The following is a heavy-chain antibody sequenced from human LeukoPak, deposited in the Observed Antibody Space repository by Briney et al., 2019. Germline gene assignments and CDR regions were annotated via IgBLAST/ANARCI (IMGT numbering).Heavy chain of an antibody. CDR1: GFTFSSYW. CDR2: INSDGSST. CDR3: ARGLTMVRGVPDY. Sequence: GGSLRLSCAASGFTFSSYWMHWVSQAPGKGLGWVSRINSDGSSTIYADSVKGRSTISRDNARNTLYLQMNSLRAEDTAVYYCARGLTMVRGVPDYWGQGTLVTVSS. V-gene: IGHV3-74*01. J-gene: IGHJ4*02. D-gene: IGHD3-10*01.